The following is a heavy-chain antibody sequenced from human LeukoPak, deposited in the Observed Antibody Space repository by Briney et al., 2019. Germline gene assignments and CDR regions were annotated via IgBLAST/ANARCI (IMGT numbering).Heavy chain of an antibody. CDR3: VRLTDYYDSRGYYYYHYGMDV. J-gene: IGHJ6*02. CDR1: GFSFRNCE. D-gene: IGHD3-22*01. V-gene: IGHV3-48*03. CDR2: ISSSGSDT. Sequence: GGSLRLSCAASGFSFRNCEMNWVRQAPGKGLGWVSYISSSGSDTSYADSVKGRFTISRDNAKNSLYLQMNTLRAEDTAVYYCVRLTDYYDSRGYYYYHYGMDVWGQGTTVTVSS.